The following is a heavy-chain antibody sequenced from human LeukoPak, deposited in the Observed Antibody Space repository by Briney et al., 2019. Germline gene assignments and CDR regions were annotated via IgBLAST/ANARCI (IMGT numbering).Heavy chain of an antibody. Sequence: GGSLRLSCAASGFTFSSYSMNWVRQAPGKGLEWVSYISSSSTIYYADSVKGRFTISRDNAKNSLYLQMNSLRAEDTAVYYCAREVIVVDNYYYYYMDVWAKGTTVTVSS. CDR1: GFTFSSYS. D-gene: IGHD3-22*01. CDR3: AREVIVVDNYYYYYMDV. J-gene: IGHJ6*03. CDR2: ISSSSTI. V-gene: IGHV3-48*01.